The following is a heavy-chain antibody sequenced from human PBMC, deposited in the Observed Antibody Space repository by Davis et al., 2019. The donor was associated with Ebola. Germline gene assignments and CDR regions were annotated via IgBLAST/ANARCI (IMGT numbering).Heavy chain of an antibody. V-gene: IGHV1-18*01. CDR3: ARDLYSGSYFDY. CDR1: GYTFTSYG. J-gene: IGHJ4*02. D-gene: IGHD1-26*01. Sequence: AASVKVSCKASGYTFTSYGISWVRQAPGQGLEWMGWISAYNGNTNYAQKPQGRVTMTTDTSTSTAYMELSSLRSEDTAVYYCARDLYSGSYFDYWGQGTLVTVSS. CDR2: ISAYNGNT.